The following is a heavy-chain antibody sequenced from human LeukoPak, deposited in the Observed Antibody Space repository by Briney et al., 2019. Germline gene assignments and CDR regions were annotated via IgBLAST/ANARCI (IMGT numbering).Heavy chain of an antibody. CDR2: IYYSGST. J-gene: IGHJ4*02. Sequence: SETLSLTCTVSGGSISSYYWSWIRQPPGKGLEWIGYIYYSGSTNYNPSLKSRVTISVDTSKNQFSLKLSSETAADTAVYYCAVRRPGYSSGWYEFWGQGTLVTVSS. V-gene: IGHV4-59*01. D-gene: IGHD6-19*01. CDR1: GGSISSYY. CDR3: AVRRPGYSSGWYEF.